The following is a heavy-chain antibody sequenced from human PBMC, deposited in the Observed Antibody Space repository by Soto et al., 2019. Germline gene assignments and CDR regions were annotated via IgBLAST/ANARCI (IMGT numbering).Heavy chain of an antibody. CDR3: ARGGGSLGNAFDI. CDR2: INHSGST. V-gene: IGHV4-34*01. Sequence: QVQLQQWGAGLLKPSETLSLTCAVYGGSFSGYYWSWIRQPPGKGLEWIGEINHSGSTNYNPSLKSRVTIAVDTSTNQFSLKLSSVTAADTAVYYCARGGGSLGNAFDIWGQGTMVTVSS. D-gene: IGHD1-26*01. J-gene: IGHJ3*02. CDR1: GGSFSGYY.